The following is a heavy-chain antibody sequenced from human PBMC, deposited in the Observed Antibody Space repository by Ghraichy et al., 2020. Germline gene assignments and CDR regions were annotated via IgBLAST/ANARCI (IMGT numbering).Heavy chain of an antibody. Sequence: GGSLRLSCSASGFTFSTYNMGWVRQAPGKGPEWISYITSSGTENYADSVMGRFTISRDNAKNSLYLQMNSLRTEDTAVYYCARPNEPGTHQFDYWSQGALVTVSS. CDR3: ARPNEPGTHQFDY. D-gene: IGHD1-14*01. CDR2: ITSSGTE. V-gene: IGHV3-48*04. J-gene: IGHJ4*02. CDR1: GFTFSTYN.